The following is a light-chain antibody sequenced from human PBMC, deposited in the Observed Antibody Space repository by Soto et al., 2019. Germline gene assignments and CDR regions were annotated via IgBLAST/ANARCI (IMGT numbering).Light chain of an antibody. CDR2: DVT. Sequence: QSALSHLASGSGSPGQSITISCTVTSGDIGRYNRFSWYQQHPGKAPKLIIYDVTDRPSGVSNRFSGSKSVNTASLTISGLQAEEEAEYYCSSYTTSKTRACGFGTGTKVNVL. V-gene: IGLV2-14*03. J-gene: IGLJ1*01. CDR3: SSYTTSKTRACG. CDR1: SGDIGRYNR.